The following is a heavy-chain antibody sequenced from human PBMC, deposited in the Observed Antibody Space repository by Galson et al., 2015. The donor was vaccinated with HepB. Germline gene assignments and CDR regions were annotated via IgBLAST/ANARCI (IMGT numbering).Heavy chain of an antibody. J-gene: IGHJ3*01. V-gene: IGHV3-7*03. CDR3: ARVTPSDEYGDYEGAFDV. D-gene: IGHD4-17*01. CDR2: IKQHGNKD. CDR1: GFTFSTYW. Sequence: SLRLSCAASGFTFSTYWMTWVRQAPGEGLEWVANIKQHGNKDYYVDSVKGRFTISRDNVKNSLYLHMNSLRAEDTAVYYCARVTPSDEYGDYEGAFDVWGQGTMVTVSS.